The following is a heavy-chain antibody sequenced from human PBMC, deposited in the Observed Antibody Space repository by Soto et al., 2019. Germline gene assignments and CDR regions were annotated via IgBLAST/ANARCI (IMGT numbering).Heavy chain of an antibody. D-gene: IGHD6-25*01. Sequence: VQLVESGGGLVKPGGSLRLSCAASGFTFSGYYMSWIRQAPGKGLEWVSHIGSSDTTINYADSVKGRFTMSRDNANNSLYLQMNSLRAEDTAVYFCARAATGALDIWGQGTMVTVSS. CDR2: IGSSDTTI. J-gene: IGHJ3*02. V-gene: IGHV3-11*01. CDR3: ARAATGALDI. CDR1: GFTFSGYY.